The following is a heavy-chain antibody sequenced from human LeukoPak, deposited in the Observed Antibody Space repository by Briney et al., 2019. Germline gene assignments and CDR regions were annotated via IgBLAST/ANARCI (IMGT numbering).Heavy chain of an antibody. V-gene: IGHV3-11*05. D-gene: IGHD5-18*01. CDR1: GITFSGYD. J-gene: IGHJ6*02. CDR3: ARDLNENMASGYSSSPYYYYYYGMDV. CDR2: ISSSSSYT. Sequence: KSGGSLRLSCAASGITFSGYDMNWVRQAPGRGLEWVSYISSSSSYTNYADSVKGRFTISRDNAKNSLYLQMNSLRAEDTAVYYCARDLNENMASGYSSSPYYYYYYGMDVWRQGTTVTVSS.